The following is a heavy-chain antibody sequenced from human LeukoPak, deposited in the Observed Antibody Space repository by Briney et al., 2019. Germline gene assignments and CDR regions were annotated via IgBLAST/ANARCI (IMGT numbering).Heavy chain of an antibody. Sequence: ASVKVSCKVSGYTLTELSMHWVRQAPGKGLEWMGGFDPEDGETIYAQKFQGRVTMTEDTSTDTAYMELSSLRSEDTAVYYCATAERVRGVIKRPFDYWGQGTLVTVSS. J-gene: IGHJ4*02. CDR2: FDPEDGET. CDR3: ATAERVRGVIKRPFDY. CDR1: GYTLTELS. D-gene: IGHD3-10*01. V-gene: IGHV1-24*01.